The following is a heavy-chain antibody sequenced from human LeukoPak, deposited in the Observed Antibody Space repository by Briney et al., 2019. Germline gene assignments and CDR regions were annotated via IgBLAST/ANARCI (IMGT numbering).Heavy chain of an antibody. D-gene: IGHD1-1*01. CDR1: GFTFSSNY. J-gene: IGHJ4*02. Sequence: GGSLRLSCAASGFTFSSNYMSWVRQAPGKGLEGVSVIYSGGSTYYADSVKGRFTISRDNSKNTLYLQMNSLRAEDTAVYYCARSPGNWNFFDYWGQGTLVTVSS. V-gene: IGHV3-66*02. CDR2: IYSGGST. CDR3: ARSPGNWNFFDY.